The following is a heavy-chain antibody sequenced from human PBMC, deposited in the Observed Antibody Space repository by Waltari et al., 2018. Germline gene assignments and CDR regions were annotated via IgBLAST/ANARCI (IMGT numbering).Heavy chain of an antibody. Sequence: VELEEFGGNWVKTGVALCLSCLCYVISLSSYSMNWVPRAPGKGLEGVTYISSGSTIFYSNSGKGRCTIARYKAKNSVYLQMDRVATNDTVNYFCTRGTGMLPSDSWGQGTLVTVSS. J-gene: IGHJ5*01. CDR3: TRGTGMLPSDS. D-gene: IGHD2-8*01. CDR1: VISLSSYS. CDR2: ISSGSTI. V-gene: IGHV3-48*03.